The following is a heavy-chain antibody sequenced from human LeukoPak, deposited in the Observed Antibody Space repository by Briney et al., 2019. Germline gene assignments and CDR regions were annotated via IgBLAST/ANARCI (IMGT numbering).Heavy chain of an antibody. CDR1: GYSFTSYW. D-gene: IGHD1-14*01. V-gene: IGHV5-51*01. CDR2: IYPSDLHT. Sequence: GESLKISCKASGYSFTSYWIVWVRQMPGKGLELMGIIYPSDLHTRYSPSFRGQVTISADRSIGTAYLQWSSLKASDTAMYYCARGGTATRTFDYWGQGTVVTVSS. J-gene: IGHJ4*02. CDR3: ARGGTATRTFDY.